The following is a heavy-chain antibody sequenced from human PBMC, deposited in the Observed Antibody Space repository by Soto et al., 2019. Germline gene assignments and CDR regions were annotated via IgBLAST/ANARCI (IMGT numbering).Heavy chain of an antibody. CDR2: IRNKANSYTT. Sequence: EVQLVESGGGLVQPGRSLRLSCAAFGFTFSDHYMDWVRQALGKGLEWVGRIRNKANSYTTEYAASVKGRFTISRDDSKNSLFLQMNSLKTEDTAVYYCSRAGILTTPYYFDYWGQGTLVTVSS. CDR1: GFTFSDHY. J-gene: IGHJ4*01. CDR3: SRAGILTTPYYFDY. D-gene: IGHD4-4*01. V-gene: IGHV3-72*01.